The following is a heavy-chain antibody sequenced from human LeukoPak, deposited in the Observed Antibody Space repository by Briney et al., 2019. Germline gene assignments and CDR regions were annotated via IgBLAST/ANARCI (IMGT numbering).Heavy chain of an antibody. CDR3: ARATTVTGYYYYYGMDV. V-gene: IGHV1-2*02. J-gene: IGHJ6*02. CDR2: INPNSGGT. CDR1: GYTFTGYY. Sequence: ASVKVSCKASGYTFTGYYMRWVRQAPGQGLEWMGWINPNSGGTNYAQKFQGRVTMTRDTSISTAYMELSRLRSDDTAVYYCARATTVTGYYYYYGMDVWGQGTTVTVSS. D-gene: IGHD4-17*01.